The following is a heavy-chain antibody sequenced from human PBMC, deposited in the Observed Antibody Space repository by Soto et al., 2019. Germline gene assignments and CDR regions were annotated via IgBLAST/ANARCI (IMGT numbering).Heavy chain of an antibody. CDR2: ISAYNGNT. CDR3: ARDTSYDILTGFYDY. D-gene: IGHD3-9*01. Sequence: GAPVKVSCKASGYTFTSYGISWVRQAPGQGPEWMGWISAYNGNTNYAQKLQGRVTMTTDTSTSTAYMELRSLRSDDTAVYYCARDTSYDILTGFYDYWGQGTLVTVSS. CDR1: GYTFTSYG. J-gene: IGHJ4*02. V-gene: IGHV1-18*01.